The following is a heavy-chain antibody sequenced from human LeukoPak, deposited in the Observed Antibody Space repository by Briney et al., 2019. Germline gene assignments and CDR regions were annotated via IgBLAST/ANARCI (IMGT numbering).Heavy chain of an antibody. CDR3: ARGGMLNQLNI. J-gene: IGHJ3*02. Sequence: GGSLRLSCAASGFTFSSYSMNWVRQAPGKGVEWVSSISSSSSYIYYADSVKGRFTISRDNAKNSLYLQMNSLRAEDTAVYYCARGGMLNQLNIWGQGTMVTVSS. CDR1: GFTFSSYS. CDR2: ISSSSSYI. D-gene: IGHD3-10*02. V-gene: IGHV3-21*01.